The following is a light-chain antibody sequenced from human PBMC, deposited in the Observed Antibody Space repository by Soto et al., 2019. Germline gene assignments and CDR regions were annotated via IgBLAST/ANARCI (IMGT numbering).Light chain of an antibody. CDR3: CSYAGSATVV. CDR2: EGS. CDR1: SSDVGSYNL. J-gene: IGLJ3*02. V-gene: IGLV2-23*01. Sequence: QSALTQPASVSGSPGQSITISCTGTSSDVGSYNLVYWYQQHPDKAPQLMIFEGSTRPSGVSHRFSGFTSGNTASLTISGLQAEDEADYYCCSYAGSATVVFGGGTKVTFL.